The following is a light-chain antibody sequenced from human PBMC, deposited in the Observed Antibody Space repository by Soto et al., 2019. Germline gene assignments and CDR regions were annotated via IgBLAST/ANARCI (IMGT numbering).Light chain of an antibody. V-gene: IGKV3-20*01. J-gene: IGKJ2*01. CDR3: QQQGT. CDR1: RSLSSSY. Sequence: IVLTQSPGTLSLSPGERATLSCRASRSLSSSYVVWYQQKPGQAPRLLIYAASRRATGIPDRVSGSGSATEYTLTISRLEPEDFAVYYCQQQGTFGQGTKLEIK. CDR2: AAS.